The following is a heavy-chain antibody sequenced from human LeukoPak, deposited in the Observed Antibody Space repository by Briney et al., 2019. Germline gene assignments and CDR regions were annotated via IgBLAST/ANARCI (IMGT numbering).Heavy chain of an antibody. CDR1: GGTFSSYA. J-gene: IGHJ4*02. CDR2: IIPIFGTA. D-gene: IGHD5-18*01. V-gene: IGHV1-69*13. Sequence: AASVKVSCKASGGTFSSYAISWVRQAPGQGLEWMGGIIPIFGTANYAQKLQGRVTITADESTSTAYMELSSLRSEDTAVYHCARRTLGYSYGDYWGQGTLVTVSS. CDR3: ARRTLGYSYGDY.